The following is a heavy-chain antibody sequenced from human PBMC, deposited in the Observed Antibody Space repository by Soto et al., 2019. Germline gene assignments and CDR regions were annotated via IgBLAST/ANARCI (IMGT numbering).Heavy chain of an antibody. D-gene: IGHD6-6*01. CDR2: LSGSGDRT. J-gene: IGHJ6*02. CDR3: ANSGSSSVSQVYYHGMDV. CDR1: GFTFSNYA. Sequence: VQLLESGGDLVQPGGSLRLYCSASGFTFSNYAMSWVRQAPGKGLEWVSALSGSGDRTYYSDSVKGRFTISRDNSKNTLYLQMNSMGAEVTAVYYCANSGSSSVSQVYYHGMDVWGQGTTVTVSS. V-gene: IGHV3-23*01.